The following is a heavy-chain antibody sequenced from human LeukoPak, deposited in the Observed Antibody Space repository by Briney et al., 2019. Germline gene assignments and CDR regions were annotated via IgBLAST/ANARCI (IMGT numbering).Heavy chain of an antibody. J-gene: IGHJ4*02. Sequence: GRSLRLSCAASGFTLDDYAMHWVRQAPGKGLEWVSGISGSGGSTYYADSVKGRFTISRDNSKNTLYLQMNSLRAEDTAVYYCAKVSPQWGIVVVPAAMGLDYWGQGTLVTVSS. CDR2: ISGSGGST. CDR1: GFTLDDYA. CDR3: AKVSPQWGIVVVPAAMGLDY. D-gene: IGHD2-2*01. V-gene: IGHV3-23*01.